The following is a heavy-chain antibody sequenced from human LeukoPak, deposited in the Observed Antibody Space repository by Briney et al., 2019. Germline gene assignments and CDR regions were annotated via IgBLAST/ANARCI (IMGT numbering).Heavy chain of an antibody. CDR3: ARACGGSCYYYYGMDV. CDR1: GYTFTGYY. D-gene: IGHD2-15*01. Sequence: ASVKVSCKASGYTFTGYYMHWVRQAPGQGLEWMGWINPNSGGTNYAQKLQGRVTMTTDTSTSTAYMELRSLRSDDTAVYYCARACGGSCYYYYGMDVWGQGTTVTVSS. J-gene: IGHJ6*02. V-gene: IGHV1-2*02. CDR2: INPNSGGT.